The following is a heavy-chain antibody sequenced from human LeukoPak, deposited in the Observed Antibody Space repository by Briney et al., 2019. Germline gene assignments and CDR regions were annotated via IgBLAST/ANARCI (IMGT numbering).Heavy chain of an antibody. D-gene: IGHD5-18*01. CDR2: KYYSGSA. J-gene: IGHJ4*02. CDR3: ARDKQHSYGRYFDH. V-gene: IGHV4-31*03. CDR1: GVSISDGRYY. Sequence: PSQTLSLTCNVSGVSISDGRYYWAWIRQRPGRGLEWIGYKYYSGSAKYNPSLRSRVTMFVDTSKNQVALILRSVTAADTAVYFCARDKQHSYGRYFDHWGQGALVTVSS.